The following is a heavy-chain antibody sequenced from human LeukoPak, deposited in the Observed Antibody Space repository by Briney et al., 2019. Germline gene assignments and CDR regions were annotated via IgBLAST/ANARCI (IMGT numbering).Heavy chain of an antibody. Sequence: GRSLRLSCVASGFTFSSNGIHWVRQAPGKGLEWVAVISYDGSNKYYADSVKGRFTISRDNSKNTVYLQMNSLRAEDTAVYYCVSFYETYWGRGTLVTVSS. CDR1: GFTFSSNG. CDR2: ISYDGSNK. CDR3: VSFYETY. J-gene: IGHJ4*02. D-gene: IGHD2/OR15-2a*01. V-gene: IGHV3-30*03.